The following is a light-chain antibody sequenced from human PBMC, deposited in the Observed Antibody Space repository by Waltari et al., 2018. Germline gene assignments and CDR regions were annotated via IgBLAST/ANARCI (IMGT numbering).Light chain of an antibody. CDR1: SSDVGSYNL. CDR3: CSYAGRNIYV. J-gene: IGLJ1*01. Sequence: QSALTQPASVSGSPGQSVTISCTGSSSDVGSYNLVSWYQQYPGKAPKLILYEGSKSTSGVSSRLSGSRSGNTASLTISGLQTEDEADYHCCSYAGRNIYVFGTGTRITVL. V-gene: IGLV2-23*01. CDR2: EGS.